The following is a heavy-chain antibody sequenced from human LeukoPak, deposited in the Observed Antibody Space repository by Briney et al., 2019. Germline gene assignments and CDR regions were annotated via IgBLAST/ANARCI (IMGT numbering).Heavy chain of an antibody. V-gene: IGHV1-2*02. CDR1: EYTFTDYY. CDR3: ARAVTMVRGVIFDDWFDP. Sequence: ASVKVSCKASEYTFTDYYLHWVRQAPGQGFEWMGWINPVSGGTNYVQKFQGRVTMTRDTSISTAYMELSRLRSDDTAVYYCARAVTMVRGVIFDDWFDPWGQGTLVTVSS. CDR2: INPVSGGT. J-gene: IGHJ5*02. D-gene: IGHD3-10*01.